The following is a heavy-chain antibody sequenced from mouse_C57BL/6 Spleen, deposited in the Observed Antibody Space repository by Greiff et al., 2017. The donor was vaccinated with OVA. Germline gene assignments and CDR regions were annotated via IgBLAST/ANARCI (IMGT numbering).Heavy chain of an antibody. CDR1: GSHIQAAY. Sequence: EVQLHQPGAELVRPGASVKLSCTASGSHIQAAYLPWVKQRLEQGLEWIGWFDPEIGDPAYASKFQGKATITADTSSDTAYLQLSRLTSEDTAVYYCTTYGYAAYWGQGTLVTVSA. V-gene: IGHV14-4*01. D-gene: IGHD2-2*01. CDR3: TTYGYAAY. CDR2: FDPEIGDP. J-gene: IGHJ3*01.